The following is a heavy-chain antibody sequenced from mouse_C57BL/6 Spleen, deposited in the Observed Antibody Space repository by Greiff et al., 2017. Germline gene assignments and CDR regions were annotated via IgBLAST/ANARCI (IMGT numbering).Heavy chain of an antibody. CDR3: ARRDGTYYFDY. CDR2: IHPNSGST. CDR1: GYTFTSYW. V-gene: IGHV1-64*01. D-gene: IGHD4-1*01. J-gene: IGHJ2*01. Sequence: VKLQQPGAELVKPGASVKLSCKASGYTFTSYWMHWVKQRPGQGLEWIGMIHPNSGSTNYNEKFKSKATLTVDKSSSTAYMQLSSLTSEDSAVYYCARRDGTYYFDYWGQGTTLTVSS.